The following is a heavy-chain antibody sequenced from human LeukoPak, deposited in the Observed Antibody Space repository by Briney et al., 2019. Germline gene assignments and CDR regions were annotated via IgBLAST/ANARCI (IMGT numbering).Heavy chain of an antibody. CDR3: PSRRWCYYYYGMYV. CDR1: GGSTRSAGYY. Sequence: PSETLSLTCTLSGGSTRSAGYYCRWIRHHPRKGLEWIWFIYYSGSTYYNPSLKSRFTVSVETSKNLFSLKLSSVTAADTAVYYCPSRRWCYYYYGMYVWGKGPTVTVS. CDR2: IYYSGST. V-gene: IGHV4-31*02. D-gene: IGHD2-15*01. J-gene: IGHJ6*04.